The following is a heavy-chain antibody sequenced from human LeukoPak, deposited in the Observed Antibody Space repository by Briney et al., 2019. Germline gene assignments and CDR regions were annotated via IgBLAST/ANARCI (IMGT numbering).Heavy chain of an antibody. J-gene: IGHJ4*02. CDR3: ASIYGDYSDFDY. CDR2: ITHFGRT. V-gene: IGHV4-34*01. CDR1: GGSSSSYY. Sequence: SETLSLTCAVYGGSSSSYYWSWIRQPPGKGLEWIAEITHFGRTNYNPSLKSRLSISVDTSKNQFSLKLSSVTAADTAVYYCASIYGDYSDFDYWGQGTLVTVPS. D-gene: IGHD4-17*01.